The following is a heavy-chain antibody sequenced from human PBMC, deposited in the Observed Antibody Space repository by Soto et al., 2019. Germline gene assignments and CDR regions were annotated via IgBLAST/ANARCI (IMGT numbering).Heavy chain of an antibody. CDR1: GFTFSSYS. Sequence: PGGSLRLSCAASGFTFSSYSMNWVRQAPGKGLEWVSYISSSSSTIYYADSVKGRFTISRDNAKNSLYLQMSSLRDEDTAVYYCARDLGITFGGVIVKFDYWGQGTLVTVSS. J-gene: IGHJ4*02. CDR3: ARDLGITFGGVIVKFDY. V-gene: IGHV3-48*02. D-gene: IGHD3-16*02. CDR2: ISSSSSTI.